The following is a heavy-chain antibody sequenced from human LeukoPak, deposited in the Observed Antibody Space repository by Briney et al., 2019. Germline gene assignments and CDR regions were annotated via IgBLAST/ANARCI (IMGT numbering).Heavy chain of an antibody. Sequence: PGGSLRLSCAASGFTFSSYAMSWVRQAPGKGLEWVSAISGSGGSTYYADSVKGRFTISRDNSKNTLYLQMNSLRAEDTAVYYCAKDPRDFWSGYLYYFDYWGQGTLVTVSS. CDR2: ISGSGGST. V-gene: IGHV3-23*01. D-gene: IGHD3-3*01. CDR1: GFTFSSYA. J-gene: IGHJ4*02. CDR3: AKDPRDFWSGYLYYFDY.